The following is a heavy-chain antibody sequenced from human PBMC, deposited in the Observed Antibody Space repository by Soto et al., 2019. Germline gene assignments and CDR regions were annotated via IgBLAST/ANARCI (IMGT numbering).Heavy chain of an antibody. Sequence: EVVLLESGGGLEQPGGSLRLSCAASGFIFENFGMSWVRQAPGKGLEWISSISGSGFKKYYADSVKGRFTISRDNSKSTGCLELNNLSADDTAVYHCAKNQGVELVPLATVDWFDPWGQGSVVTVSS. V-gene: IGHV3-23*01. CDR2: ISGSGFKK. CDR1: GFIFENFG. CDR3: AKNQGVELVPLATVDWFDP. J-gene: IGHJ5*02. D-gene: IGHD1-26*01.